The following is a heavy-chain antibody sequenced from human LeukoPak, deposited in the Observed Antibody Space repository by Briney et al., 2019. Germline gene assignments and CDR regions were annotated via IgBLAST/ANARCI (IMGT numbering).Heavy chain of an antibody. CDR2: ITYSGT. V-gene: IGHV4-39*01. J-gene: IGHJ4*02. CDR3: ARRTSNPVGAIDY. CDR1: GGSISISNYY. Sequence: SETLSLTCTVSGGSISISNYYWGWIRQPPGRGLEWIGSITYSGTYYNPSLKSRLTISVDTSKNHFSLNLRSVTAADTAVYYCARRTSNPVGAIDYWGQGTLVTVSS. D-gene: IGHD1-26*01.